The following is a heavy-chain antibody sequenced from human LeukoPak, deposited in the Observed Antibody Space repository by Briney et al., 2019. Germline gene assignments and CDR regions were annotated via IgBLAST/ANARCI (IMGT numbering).Heavy chain of an antibody. CDR3: ARITGPVGIVVVPAAIYGALDY. CDR2: IIPIFGTA. Sequence: SVKVSCKASGGTFSSYAISWVRQAPGQGLEWMGGIIPIFGTANYAQKFQGRVTITADESTSTAYMELSSLRSENTAVYYCARITGPVGIVVVPAAIYGALDYWGQGTLVTVSS. CDR1: GGTFSSYA. V-gene: IGHV1-69*13. J-gene: IGHJ4*02. D-gene: IGHD2-2*02.